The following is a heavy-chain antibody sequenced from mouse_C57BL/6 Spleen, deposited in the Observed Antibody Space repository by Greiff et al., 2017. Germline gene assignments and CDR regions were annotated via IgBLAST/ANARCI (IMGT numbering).Heavy chain of an antibody. D-gene: IGHD1-1*01. J-gene: IGHJ1*03. Sequence: VQLQQSGPELVKPGASVKISCKASGYAFSSSWMNWVKQRPGKGLEWIGRIYPGDGDTNYNGKFKGKATLTADKSSSTAYMQLSSLTSEDSAVYFCAKNYGSSEDWYFDVWGTGTTVTVSS. V-gene: IGHV1-82*01. CDR2: IYPGDGDT. CDR1: GYAFSSSW. CDR3: AKNYGSSEDWYFDV.